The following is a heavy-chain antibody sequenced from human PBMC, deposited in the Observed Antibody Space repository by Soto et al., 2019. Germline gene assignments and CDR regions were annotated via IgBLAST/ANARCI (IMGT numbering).Heavy chain of an antibody. D-gene: IGHD3-22*01. CDR3: ARARSGSSGC. J-gene: IGHJ4*02. CDR1: GGTFSSYT. V-gene: IGHV1-69*02. Sequence: QVQLVQSGAEVKKPGSSVKVSCKASGGTFSSYTISWVRQAPGQGLEWMGRIIPILGIANYAQKFQGRVTITADKSTSTAYRELSSLRSEDTAVYYCARARSGSSGCWGQGTLVTVSS. CDR2: IIPILGIA.